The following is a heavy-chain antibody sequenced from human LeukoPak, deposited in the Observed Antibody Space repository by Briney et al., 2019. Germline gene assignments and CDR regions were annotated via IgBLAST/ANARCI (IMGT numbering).Heavy chain of an antibody. V-gene: IGHV3-23*01. J-gene: IGHJ4*02. CDR3: AKHPDIVLMVDAPFDY. D-gene: IGHD2-8*01. CDR1: GFTFSSYA. CDR2: ISGSGCST. Sequence: GGSLTLSCAASGFTFSSYAMSWVRQAPGKGLEWVSAISGSGCSTYYADTGKGRFSISRDNSKNSLYMKMNSLGAEDTAVYYCAKHPDIVLMVDAPFDYWCRGTLVTVSS.